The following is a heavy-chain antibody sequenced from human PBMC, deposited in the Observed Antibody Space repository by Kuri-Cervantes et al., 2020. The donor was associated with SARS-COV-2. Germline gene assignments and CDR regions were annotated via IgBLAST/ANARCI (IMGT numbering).Heavy chain of an antibody. Sequence: SETLSLTCTVSGGSTSSSSYYWSWIRQPPGKGLEWIGYIYHSGSTYYNPSLKSRVTISVDRSKNQFSLKLSSVTAADTAVYYCARRINYWWFDPWGQGTLVTVSS. D-gene: IGHD4-11*01. J-gene: IGHJ5*02. CDR3: ARRINYWWFDP. V-gene: IGHV4-30-2*01. CDR2: IYHSGST. CDR1: GGSTSSSSYY.